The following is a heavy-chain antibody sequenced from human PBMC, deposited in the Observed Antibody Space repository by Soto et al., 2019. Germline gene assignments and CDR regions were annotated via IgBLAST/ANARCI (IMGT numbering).Heavy chain of an antibody. V-gene: IGHV4-30-4*01. Sequence: SETLSLTCTVSGGSISSGDYYWSWIRQPPGKGLEWIGYIYYSGSTYYNPSLKSRVTISVDTSKNQFSLKLSSVTAADTAVYYCASNAAYYYDSSGSVGWGQGTLVTVSS. CDR1: GGSISSGDYY. J-gene: IGHJ4*02. CDR2: IYYSGST. CDR3: ASNAAYYYDSSGSVG. D-gene: IGHD3-22*01.